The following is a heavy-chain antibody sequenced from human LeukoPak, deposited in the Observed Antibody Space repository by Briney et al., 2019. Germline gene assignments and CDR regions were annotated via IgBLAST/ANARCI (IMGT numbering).Heavy chain of an antibody. CDR1: GGSISSCGYY. V-gene: IGHV4-31*03. Sequence: SETLSLTCTVSGGSISSCGYYWIWIPQHPGKGLEWIGYIYYSGSTYYNPSLKSRVTISVDTSKNQFSLKLSSVTAADTAVYYCARVGEQQRALGFDPWGQGTLVTVSS. J-gene: IGHJ5*02. D-gene: IGHD6-13*01. CDR3: ARVGEQQRALGFDP. CDR2: IYYSGST.